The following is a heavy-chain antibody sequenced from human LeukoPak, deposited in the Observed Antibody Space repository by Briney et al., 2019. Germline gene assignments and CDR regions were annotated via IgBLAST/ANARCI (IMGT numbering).Heavy chain of an antibody. Sequence: SETLSLTCTVSGYSLSSGYYWGWIRQPPGKGLEWIGSIYHSGSTYYNPSLKSRVTISVDTSKNQFSLKLSSVTAADTAVYCCARDSEDYYGSGSYVDYCGQGTLVTVSS. V-gene: IGHV4-38-2*02. D-gene: IGHD3-10*01. CDR1: GYSLSSGYY. CDR2: IYHSGST. CDR3: ARDSEDYYGSGSYVDY. J-gene: IGHJ4*02.